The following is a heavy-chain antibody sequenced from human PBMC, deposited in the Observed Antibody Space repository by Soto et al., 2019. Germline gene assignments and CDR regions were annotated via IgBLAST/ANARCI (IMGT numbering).Heavy chain of an antibody. CDR2: IYYSGST. CDR1: GGSISSSSYY. V-gene: IGHV4-39*02. J-gene: IGHJ6*02. CDR3: AREDTSYDFWSGSYYYGMDV. Sequence: SETLSLTCTVSGGSISSSSYYWGWIRQPPGKGPEWIGSIYYSGSTYYNPSLKSRVTISVDTSKNQFSLKLSSATAADTAVYYCAREDTSYDFWSGSYYYGMDVWGQGTTVTVSS. D-gene: IGHD3-3*01.